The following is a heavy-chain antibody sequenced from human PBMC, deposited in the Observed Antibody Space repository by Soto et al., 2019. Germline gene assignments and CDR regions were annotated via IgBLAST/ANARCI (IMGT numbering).Heavy chain of an antibody. J-gene: IGHJ2*01. V-gene: IGHV5-51*01. D-gene: IGHD3-22*01. CDR2: IYPGDSDT. CDR3: ARSLYYDSTTHSPGWYFDL. CDR1: GYSVTSNW. Sequence: GESLKISCKGSGYSVTSNWIGWVRQLPGKGLEWMGIIYPGDSDTRYSPSFQGQVTISADKSISTAYLQWSSLKASDSAIYYCARSLYYDSTTHSPGWYFDLWGRGTLVTVSS.